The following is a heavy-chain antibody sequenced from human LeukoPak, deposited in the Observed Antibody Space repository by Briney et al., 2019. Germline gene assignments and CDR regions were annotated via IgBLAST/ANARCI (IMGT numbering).Heavy chain of an antibody. CDR2: FNGDGSAT. Sequence: GGSLSFSLAASGSTLSRNWMHWFRKTPGKGLVWFSRFNGDGSATTYADSVAGRFTISRDNAKNTIYLQMTSLRAEDTAVYYCARGVRGIISYYYYYMDLWGKGTTVTVSS. CDR1: GSTLSRNW. V-gene: IGHV3-74*01. CDR3: ARGVRGIISYYYYYMDL. J-gene: IGHJ6*03. D-gene: IGHD3-10*01.